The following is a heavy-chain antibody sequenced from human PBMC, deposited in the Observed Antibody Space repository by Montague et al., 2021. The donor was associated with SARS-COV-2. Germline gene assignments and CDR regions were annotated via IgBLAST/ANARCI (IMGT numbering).Heavy chain of an antibody. CDR1: GGSFRGYC. CDR2: IKDNGFT. V-gene: IGHV4-34*01. D-gene: IGHD5-18*01. Sequence: SETRSLTCVVYGGSFRGYCRCWIRQPPGKGLEWIGEIKDNGFTSHNPSLKSRITTSVDTSRNHFSLKLSSVTAADTTVYYCARGDTDAPGPPFDSWGQGTLVTVYS. J-gene: IGHJ4*02. CDR3: ARGDTDAPGPPFDS.